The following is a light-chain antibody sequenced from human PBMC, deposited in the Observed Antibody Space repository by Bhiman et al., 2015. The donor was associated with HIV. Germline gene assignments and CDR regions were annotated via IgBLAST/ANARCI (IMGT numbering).Light chain of an antibody. Sequence: QSALTQPASVSGSPGQSITISCTGISSAVGGYKYVSWYQQHPGKAPKLMIYDVNTRPSGVSNRFSGSKSDNTASLTIAGLQAEDEADYYCSSYTSSGVFGGGTKLTVL. J-gene: IGLJ2*01. CDR2: DVN. CDR1: SSAVGGYKY. V-gene: IGLV2-14*03. CDR3: SSYTSSGV.